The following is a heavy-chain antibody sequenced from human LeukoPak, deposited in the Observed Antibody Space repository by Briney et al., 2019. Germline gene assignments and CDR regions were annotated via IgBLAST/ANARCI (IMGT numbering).Heavy chain of an antibody. D-gene: IGHD1-20*01. J-gene: IGHJ4*02. CDR3: AREIPSNWNDAFDY. CDR1: GYTFTGFY. Sequence: ASVKVSCKASGYTFTGFYIHWLRQAPGQGPEWMGWINPNSGGTKYAQKFQGKVALTSDSSISTAYMEVSRLQSGDAAIYYCAREIPSNWNDAFDYWGQGTLVTVSS. CDR2: INPNSGGT. V-gene: IGHV1-2*02.